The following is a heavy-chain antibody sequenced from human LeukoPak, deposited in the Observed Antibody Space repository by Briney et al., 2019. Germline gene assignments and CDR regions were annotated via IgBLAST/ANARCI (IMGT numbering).Heavy chain of an antibody. Sequence: PGGSLRLSCAASGFTVSSNYMSWVRQAPGKGLEWVSVIYSGGSTYYADSVKGRFTISRDNSKNTLYLQMNSLRAEDTAVYYCARETPSGGDCYSHAFDIWGQGTMVTVSS. J-gene: IGHJ3*02. V-gene: IGHV3-53*01. CDR3: ARETPSGGDCYSHAFDI. CDR1: GFTVSSNY. D-gene: IGHD2-21*02. CDR2: IYSGGST.